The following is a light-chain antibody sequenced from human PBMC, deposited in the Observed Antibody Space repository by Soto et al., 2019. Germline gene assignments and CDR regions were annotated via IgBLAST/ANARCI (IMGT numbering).Light chain of an antibody. V-gene: IGLV1-40*01. CDR2: GTS. CDR3: QSYDNSLSGFYV. J-gene: IGLJ1*01. CDR1: SSNIGAGYD. Sequence: QAVVTQPPSVSGAPGQRVTISCTGSSSNIGAGYDVHWYQQLPGTAPKLLIYGTSNRPSGVPDRFSGSKSGTSASLAITGLQAEDESDYYCQSYDNSLSGFYVFGTGTKVTVL.